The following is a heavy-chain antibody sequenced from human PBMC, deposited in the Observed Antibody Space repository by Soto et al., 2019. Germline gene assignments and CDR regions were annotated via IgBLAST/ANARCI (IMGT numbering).Heavy chain of an antibody. CDR1: GDSVSSNSAA. J-gene: IGHJ5*02. D-gene: IGHD5-12*01. CDR2: TYYRSKWYN. CDR3: ARGGSVTWLPLEGWFDP. V-gene: IGHV6-1*01. Sequence: SQTLSLTCAISGDSVSSNSAAWNWIRQSPSRGLEWLGRTYYRSKWYNDYAVSAKSRITINPDTSKNQFSLQLNSVTPEDTAVYYCARGGSVTWLPLEGWFDPWGQGTLVTVSS.